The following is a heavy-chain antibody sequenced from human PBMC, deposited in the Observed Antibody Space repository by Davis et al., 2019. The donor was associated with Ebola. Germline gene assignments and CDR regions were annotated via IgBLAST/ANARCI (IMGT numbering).Heavy chain of an antibody. Sequence: GSLRLSCAVYGGSFSSYYWSWIRQPPGKGLEWIGYIYYSGSTNYNPSLKSRVTISVDTSKNQFSLKLSSVTAADTAVYYCARGDYYYYGSGSPYYYYGMDVWGQGTTVTVSS. CDR3: ARGDYYYYGSGSPYYYYGMDV. D-gene: IGHD3-10*01. V-gene: IGHV4-59*12. J-gene: IGHJ6*02. CDR1: GGSFSSYY. CDR2: IYYSGST.